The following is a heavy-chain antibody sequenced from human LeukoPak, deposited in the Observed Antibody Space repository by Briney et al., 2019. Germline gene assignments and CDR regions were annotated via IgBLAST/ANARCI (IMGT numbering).Heavy chain of an antibody. CDR2: ISGSGGSA. J-gene: IGHJ4*02. CDR1: GFTFSSYA. D-gene: IGHD3-22*01. CDR3: AKETTVVVVITTPYFDY. V-gene: IGHV3-23*01. Sequence: PGGSLRLSCAASGFTFSSYAMSWVRQAPGKGLEWVSAISGSGGSAYYADSVKGRFTISRDNSKNTLYLQMNSLRAEDTAVYYCAKETTVVVVITTPYFDYWGQGTLVTVSS.